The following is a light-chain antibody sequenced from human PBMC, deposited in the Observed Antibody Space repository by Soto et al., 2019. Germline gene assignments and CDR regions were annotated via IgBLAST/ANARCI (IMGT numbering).Light chain of an antibody. Sequence: EIVMTQSPATLSVSPGERATLSCRASQSISSSLAWYQQKPGQAPRLLIYGASTRATGIPARFSGSGSGTEFTFTISSLQSEDFAVYYCQQYNNWPALWTFGQGTKVEIK. CDR3: QQYNNWPALWT. CDR2: GAS. V-gene: IGKV3-15*01. J-gene: IGKJ1*01. CDR1: QSISSS.